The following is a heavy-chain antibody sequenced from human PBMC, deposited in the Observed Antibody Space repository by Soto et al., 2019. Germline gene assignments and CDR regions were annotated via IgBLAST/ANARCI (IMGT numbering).Heavy chain of an antibody. CDR1: GGTFSSYA. CDR3: ARDPRTAAAGIRGVWFDP. CDR2: IIPIFGTA. Sequence: QVQLVQSGAEVKKPGSSVKVSCKASGGTFSSYAISWVRQAPGQGLEWMGGIIPIFGTANYAQKFQGRVTITADEATSTAYMELGSLRSEDTAVYYCARDPRTAAAGIRGVWFDPWGQGTLVTVSS. J-gene: IGHJ5*02. V-gene: IGHV1-69*01. D-gene: IGHD6-13*01.